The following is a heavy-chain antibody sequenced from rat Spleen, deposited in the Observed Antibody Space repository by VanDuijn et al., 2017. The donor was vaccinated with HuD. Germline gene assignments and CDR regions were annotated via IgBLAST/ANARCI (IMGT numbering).Heavy chain of an antibody. J-gene: IGHJ2*01. D-gene: IGHD5-1*01. CDR3: ARDPKLGAPFDY. V-gene: IGHV2-15*01. CDR1: GFSLTSYT. Sequence: QVQLKESGPGLVQPSQTLSLTCTVSGFSLTSYTVSWVRQPPGKGLEWMGVIWTGGNTAYNSLLKSRLSISRDTSKSQVFLKMNSLQTEDTATYFCARDPKLGAPFDYWGQGLMVTVSS. CDR2: IWTGGNT.